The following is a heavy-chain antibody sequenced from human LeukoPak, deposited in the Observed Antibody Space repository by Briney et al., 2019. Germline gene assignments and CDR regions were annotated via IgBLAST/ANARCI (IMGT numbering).Heavy chain of an antibody. V-gene: IGHV4-31*03. CDR1: GGSISSGGYY. Sequence: SETLSLTCTVSGGSISSGGYYWSWIRQHPGKGLEWIGYIYYSGSTYYNPSLRSRVTISVDTSKNQFSLRLSSVTAADTAVYFCARRRVVVASTDGASGAFDIWGQGTMVTVSS. CDR2: IYYSGST. J-gene: IGHJ3*02. D-gene: IGHD2-15*01. CDR3: ARRRVVVASTDGASGAFDI.